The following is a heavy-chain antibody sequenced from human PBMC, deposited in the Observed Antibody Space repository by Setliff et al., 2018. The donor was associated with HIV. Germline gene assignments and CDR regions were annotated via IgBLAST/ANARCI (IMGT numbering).Heavy chain of an antibody. CDR3: ARVSYYDSSGYYDYWYFDL. CDR2: IIPMFGAA. V-gene: IGHV1-69*06. CDR1: GGTFSSYG. Sequence: SVKVSCKASGGTFSSYGISWVRQAPGQGLEWMGRIIPMFGAAYYAQRFQGRVTITADTSTSTAYMELSSLRSEDTAVYYCARVSYYDSSGYYDYWYFDLWGRGTLVT. J-gene: IGHJ2*01. D-gene: IGHD3-22*01.